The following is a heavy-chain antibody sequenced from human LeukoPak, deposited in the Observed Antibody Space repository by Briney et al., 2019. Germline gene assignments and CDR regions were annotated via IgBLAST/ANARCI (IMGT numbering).Heavy chain of an antibody. D-gene: IGHD5-12*01. CDR1: GYSISSGYY. V-gene: IGHV4-38-2*02. CDR2: IYHSGST. CDR3: ARVRGSGYGTRFDY. J-gene: IGHJ4*02. Sequence: SETLSLTCTVSGYSISSGYYWGWIRQPPGKGLEWIASIYHSGSTYYKPSLKSRVTISVDTSKNQFSLKVSSVTAADTAVYYCARVRGSGYGTRFDYWGQGTLVTVSS.